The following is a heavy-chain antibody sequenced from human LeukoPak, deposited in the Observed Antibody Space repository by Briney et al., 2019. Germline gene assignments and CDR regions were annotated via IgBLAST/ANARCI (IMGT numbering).Heavy chain of an antibody. V-gene: IGHV3-30*04. CDR2: ISDDGGNE. CDR1: GFTFSRYA. Sequence: GRSLRLSCAASGFTFSRYAMHWVRQAPGMGLAWVAVISDDGGNEYYLESVKGRFIISRDNAKDSLYLQMNSLRVEDAAVYYCLRGDRRDYWGQGTLVTVSS. CDR3: LRGDRRDY. J-gene: IGHJ4*02.